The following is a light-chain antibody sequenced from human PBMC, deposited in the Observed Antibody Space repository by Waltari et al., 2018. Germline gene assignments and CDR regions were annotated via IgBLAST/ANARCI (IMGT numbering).Light chain of an antibody. CDR1: SSHIGAGYD. CDR3: QSYDSSLSGGV. V-gene: IGLV1-40*01. Sequence: QSVLTQPPSVSGAPGQRVTISCTGSSSHIGAGYDVHWYQPLPGTAPKLLIHGNSNRPSGVPDRFSGSKSGTSASLAITGLQAEDEADYYCQSYDSSLSGGVFGGGTKLTVL. CDR2: GNS. J-gene: IGLJ2*01.